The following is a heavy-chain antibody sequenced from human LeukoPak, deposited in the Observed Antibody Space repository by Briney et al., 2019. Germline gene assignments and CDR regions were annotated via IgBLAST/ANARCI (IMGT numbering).Heavy chain of an antibody. V-gene: IGHV3-30-3*01. CDR3: AREVPNDDHRDFFDY. D-gene: IGHD3-16*01. CDR1: GFTFSSYA. CDR2: ISYDGSNK. J-gene: IGHJ4*02. Sequence: GGSLRLSCAASGFTFSSYAMHWVRQAPGKGLEWVAVISYDGSNKYYADSVKGRFTISRDNSKNTLYLQMNSLRAEDTAVYYCAREVPNDDHRDFFDYWGQGTLVTVSS.